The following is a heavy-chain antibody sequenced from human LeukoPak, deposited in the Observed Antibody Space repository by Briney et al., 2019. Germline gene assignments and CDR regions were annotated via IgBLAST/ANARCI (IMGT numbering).Heavy chain of an antibody. J-gene: IGHJ5*02. CDR1: GFTFSSYG. CDR2: IWYDGSNK. Sequence: GRSLRLSCAASGFTFSSYGMHWVRQAPGKGLEWGAVIWYDGSNKYYADSVKGRFTISRDNSKNTLYLQMNSLRAEDTAVYYCARGLQLGTYNWFDPWGQGTLVTVSS. D-gene: IGHD7-27*01. CDR3: ARGLQLGTYNWFDP. V-gene: IGHV3-33*01.